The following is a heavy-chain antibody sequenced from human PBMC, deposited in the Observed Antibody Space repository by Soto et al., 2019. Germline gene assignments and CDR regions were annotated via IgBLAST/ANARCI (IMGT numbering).Heavy chain of an antibody. Sequence: GGSLRLSCAASGFTFSSYAMSWVRQAPGRGLEWVASIRQDGGEKYYTDSVKGRFTISKDNAKNTLYLQLNSLRAGDTAVYYCARDSHAHFDYWGQGTLVTVSS. CDR3: ARDSHAHFDY. J-gene: IGHJ4*02. V-gene: IGHV3-7*01. CDR1: GFTFSSYA. CDR2: IRQDGGEK.